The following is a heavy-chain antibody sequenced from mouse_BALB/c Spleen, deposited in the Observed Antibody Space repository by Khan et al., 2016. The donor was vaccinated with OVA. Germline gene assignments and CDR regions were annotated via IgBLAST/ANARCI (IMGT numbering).Heavy chain of an antibody. CDR3: VRIPIPPYHFDY. CDR1: GYTFTNYT. Sequence: VQLQESGAELARPGASVKMSCKASGYTFTNYTIHWVKQRPGQGLEWIGYINPSSGYTNYNQNYNDKATLTTDRSSSTAYMQLSWLTSDDSAVYYGVRIPIPPYHFDYWGQGTTLTVSS. V-gene: IGHV1-4*01. J-gene: IGHJ2*01. CDR2: INPSSGYT.